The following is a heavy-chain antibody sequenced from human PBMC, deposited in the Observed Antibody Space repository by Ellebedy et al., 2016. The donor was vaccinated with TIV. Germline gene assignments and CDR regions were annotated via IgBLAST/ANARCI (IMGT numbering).Heavy chain of an antibody. CDR3: ARARITMVRGAIPSPRYGMDV. CDR2: ITHSGST. Sequence: SETLSLTXAVYGGSFSGYYWSWIRQPPGKGLEWIGEITHSGSTNYNPSLKSRVTISVDTSKNQFSLKLSSVTAADTAVYYCARARITMVRGAIPSPRYGMDVWGQGTTVTVSS. V-gene: IGHV4-34*01. J-gene: IGHJ6*02. CDR1: GGSFSGYY. D-gene: IGHD3-10*01.